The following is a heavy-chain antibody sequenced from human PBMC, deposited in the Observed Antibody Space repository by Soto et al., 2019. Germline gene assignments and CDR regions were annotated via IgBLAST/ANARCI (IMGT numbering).Heavy chain of an antibody. Sequence: EVQLVESGGGLVKPGGSLRLSCAASGFTFSSYSMNWFRQAPGKGLEWVSSISSSSSYIYYADSVKGRFTISRDNAKNSQYLQMNSLRAEDTAVYYCARAITGSDDYIWGSYRYNYYYYYMDLSGKGATVTVSS. CDR3: ARAITGSDDYIWGSYRYNYYYYYMDL. J-gene: IGHJ6*03. D-gene: IGHD3-16*02. V-gene: IGHV3-21*01. CDR1: GFTFSSYS. CDR2: ISSSSSYI.